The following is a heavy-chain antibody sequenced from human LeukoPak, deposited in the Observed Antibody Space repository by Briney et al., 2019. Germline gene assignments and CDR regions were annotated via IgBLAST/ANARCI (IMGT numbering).Heavy chain of an antibody. Sequence: PGGSLRLSCSASGXTVSSNYMSWVRQAPGKGLEWVSVIYSGGSTYYADSVKGRFTISRDNSKNTLYLQMNSLRAEDTAVYYCASLYYYGSGSSWDDWGQGTLVTVSS. J-gene: IGHJ4*02. CDR1: GXTVSSNY. D-gene: IGHD3-10*01. CDR2: IYSGGST. V-gene: IGHV3-53*01. CDR3: ASLYYYGSGSSWDD.